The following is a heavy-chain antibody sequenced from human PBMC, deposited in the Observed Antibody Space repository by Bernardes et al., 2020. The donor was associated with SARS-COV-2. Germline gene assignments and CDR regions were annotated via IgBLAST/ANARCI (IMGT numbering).Heavy chain of an antibody. J-gene: IGHJ3*02. CDR1: GFTFSSYA. Sequence: GGSLRLSCAASGFTFSSYAMSWVRQAPGKGLEWVSAISTSGGSIYYADSVKGRFTISRDNSKNTMYLQLNSLRAEDTALYYCAKRRGGSYYDAFDMWGQGTMVTVSS. CDR3: AKRRGGSYYDAFDM. CDR2: ISTSGGSI. V-gene: IGHV3-23*01. D-gene: IGHD1-26*01.